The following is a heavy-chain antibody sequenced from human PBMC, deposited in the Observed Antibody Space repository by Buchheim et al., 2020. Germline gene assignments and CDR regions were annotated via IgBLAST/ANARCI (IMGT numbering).Heavy chain of an antibody. D-gene: IGHD3-3*01. CDR1: GGTFSSYA. J-gene: IGHJ6*02. Sequence: QVQLVQSGAEVKKPGSSVKVSCKASGGTFSSYAISWVRQAPGQGLEWMGRIIPILGIANYAQKLQGRVQSTADKSTTTASRELSSLRSEDTAVYYCARNRVRNFWSGYYYGMDVWGQGTT. CDR2: IIPILGIA. CDR3: ARNRVRNFWSGYYYGMDV. V-gene: IGHV1-69*04.